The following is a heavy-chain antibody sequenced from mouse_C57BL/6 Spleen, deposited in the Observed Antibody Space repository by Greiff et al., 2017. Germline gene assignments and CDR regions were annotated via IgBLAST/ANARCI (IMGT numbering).Heavy chain of an antibody. V-gene: IGHV1-15*01. D-gene: IGHD2-4*01. CDR2: IDPETGGT. Sequence: QVQLQQSGAELVRPGASVTLSCKASGYTFTDYEMHWVKQTPVHGLEWIGAIDPETGGTAYNQKFKGKAILTADKSSSTAYMELRSLTSEDSAVYYCTRGTMIRGWFAYWGQGTLVTVSA. CDR3: TRGTMIRGWFAY. CDR1: GYTFTDYE. J-gene: IGHJ3*01.